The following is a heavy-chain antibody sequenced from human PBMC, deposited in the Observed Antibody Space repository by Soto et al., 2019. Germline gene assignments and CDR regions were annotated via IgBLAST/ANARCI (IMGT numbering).Heavy chain of an antibody. Sequence: QVQLVRSGAEVKKPWASVKVSCKASGYTFTSYGISWVRQAPGQGLEWMGWISAYNGNTNYAQKLQGRVTMTTDTATRTAYMELRSLRSDDTAVYSCARPKTSENSSGWYYWGQGTLVTVSS. J-gene: IGHJ4*02. CDR1: GYTFTSYG. V-gene: IGHV1-18*04. CDR2: ISAYNGNT. CDR3: ARPKTSENSSGWYY. D-gene: IGHD6-19*01.